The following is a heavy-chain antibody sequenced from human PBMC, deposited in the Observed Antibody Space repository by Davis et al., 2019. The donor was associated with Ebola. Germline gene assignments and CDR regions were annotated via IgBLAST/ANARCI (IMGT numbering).Heavy chain of an antibody. D-gene: IGHD2-2*01. CDR2: IHHIGGT. Sequence: SETLSLTCAVYGGSFSGYYWSWIRQPPGKGLEWIGKIHHIGGTNYNPSLKSRVTISEDTSKNQFSLRLTSATAADTAVYYCARKPARWENWFDPWGQGTLVTVSS. CDR1: GGSFSGYY. V-gene: IGHV4-34*01. CDR3: ARKPARWENWFDP. J-gene: IGHJ5*02.